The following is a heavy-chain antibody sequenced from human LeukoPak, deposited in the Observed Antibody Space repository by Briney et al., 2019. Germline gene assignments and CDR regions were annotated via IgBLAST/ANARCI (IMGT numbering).Heavy chain of an antibody. Sequence: ASVKVSCKASGYTFTRYAMNSLRQAPGQGLEWMGWINPNTGNPTYAQAFTGRFVFSLDTSVSTAYLQISSLNTEDTAVYYCAIDQPVAGVSNFDSWGQGTLVTVSS. D-gene: IGHD6-19*01. J-gene: IGHJ4*02. CDR1: GYTFTRYA. CDR2: INPNTGNP. CDR3: AIDQPVAGVSNFDS. V-gene: IGHV7-4-1*02.